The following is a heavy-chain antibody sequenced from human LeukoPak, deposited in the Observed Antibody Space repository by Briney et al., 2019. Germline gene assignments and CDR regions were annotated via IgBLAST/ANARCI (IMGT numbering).Heavy chain of an antibody. Sequence: GGSLRLSRAASGFTFSSYWMHWVRQVPGKGLVWVSRINSDGRTTNYADSVKGRFTISRDNAKDTPYLQMSSLRAEDTAVYYCARPGPYYAFDYWGQGILVTVSS. V-gene: IGHV3-74*01. D-gene: IGHD3-10*01. J-gene: IGHJ4*02. CDR3: ARPGPYYAFDY. CDR1: GFTFSSYW. CDR2: INSDGRTT.